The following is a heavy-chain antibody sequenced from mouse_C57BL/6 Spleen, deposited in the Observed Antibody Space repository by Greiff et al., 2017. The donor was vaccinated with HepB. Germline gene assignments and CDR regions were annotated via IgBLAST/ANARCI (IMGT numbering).Heavy chain of an antibody. CDR1: GYSFTDYN. CDR2: INPNYGTT. J-gene: IGHJ1*03. CDR3: ERRDTTVLYFDG. D-gene: IGHD1-1*01. Sequence: VQLKQSGPELVKPGASVKISCKASGYSFTDYNMNWVKQSNGKSLEWIGVINPNYGTTSYNQKFKGKATLTVDQSSSTAYMQLNSLTSEDSAVYYCERRDTTVLYFDGWGTGTTVTVSS. V-gene: IGHV1-39*01.